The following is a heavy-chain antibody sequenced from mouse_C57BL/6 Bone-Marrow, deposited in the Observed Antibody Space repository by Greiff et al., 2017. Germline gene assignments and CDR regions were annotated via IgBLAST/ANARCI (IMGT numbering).Heavy chain of an antibody. Sequence: VKLKESGPGLVQPSQSLSITCTVSGFSLTSYGVHWVRQSPGKGLEWLGVIWRGGSTDYNAAFMSRLSITKDNSKSQVFFKMNSLQADDTAIYYCAKIGIYYGNYDWFAYWGQGTLVTVSA. D-gene: IGHD2-1*01. CDR2: IWRGGST. CDR1: GFSLTSYG. V-gene: IGHV2-5*01. CDR3: AKIGIYYGNYDWFAY. J-gene: IGHJ3*01.